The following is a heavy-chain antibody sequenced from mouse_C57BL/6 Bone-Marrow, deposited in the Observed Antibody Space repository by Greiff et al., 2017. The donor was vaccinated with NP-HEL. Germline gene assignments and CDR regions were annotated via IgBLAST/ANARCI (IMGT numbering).Heavy chain of an antibody. D-gene: IGHD2-3*01. V-gene: IGHV5-16*01. CDR2: INYDGSST. J-gene: IGHJ4*01. CDR1: GFTFSDYY. Sequence: EVQVVESEGGLVQPGSSMKLSCTASGFTFSDYYMAWVRQVPEKGLEWVANINYDGSSTYYLDSLKSRFIISRDNAKNILYLQMSSLKSEDTATYYCARGWLLRGNAMDYWGQGTSVTVSS. CDR3: ARGWLLRGNAMDY.